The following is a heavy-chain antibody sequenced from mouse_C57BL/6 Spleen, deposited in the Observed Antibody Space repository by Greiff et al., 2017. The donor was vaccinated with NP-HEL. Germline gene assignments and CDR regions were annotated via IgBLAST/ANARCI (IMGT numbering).Heavy chain of an antibody. Sequence: EVKLMESGGGLVQPGGSMKLSCVASGFTFSNYWMNWVRQSPEKGLAWVAQIRLKADNYATHYAESVKGRFTITRDESKSSVYLQMNNLSAEDTGIYYCTDGHQGNYWGQGTTLTVSS. CDR1: GFTFSNYW. D-gene: IGHD2-3*01. V-gene: IGHV6-3*01. CDR2: IRLKADNYAT. CDR3: TDGHQGNY. J-gene: IGHJ2*01.